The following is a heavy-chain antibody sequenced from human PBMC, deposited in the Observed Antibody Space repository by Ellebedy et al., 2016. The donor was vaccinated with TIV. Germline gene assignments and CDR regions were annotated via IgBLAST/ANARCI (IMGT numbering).Heavy chain of an antibody. CDR2: INHSGST. D-gene: IGHD3-22*01. CDR1: GGSFSGYY. Sequence: SETLSLTXAVYGGSFSGYYWSWIRQPPGKGLEWIGEINHSGSTNSYASLKSRVTISVDTSKNQFSLKLSSVTAADMGVYYCARGRQNYDSGAYYLDSWGRGTLVTVSS. V-gene: IGHV4-34*01. CDR3: ARGRQNYDSGAYYLDS. J-gene: IGHJ5*01.